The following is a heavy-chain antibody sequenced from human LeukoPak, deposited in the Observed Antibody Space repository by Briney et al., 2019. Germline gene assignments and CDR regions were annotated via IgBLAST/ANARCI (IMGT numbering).Heavy chain of an antibody. D-gene: IGHD6-13*01. CDR3: ARVRIGQQLDKYYYYAMDV. Sequence: NTITSYNIRGERPAVGQGLKKKGWINPNSGGTNFAQKFQGRVTMTTDTSISTAYMEVSRLRSDDTAVYYCARVRIGQQLDKYYYYAMDVWGQGTTVTVSS. CDR2: INPNSGGT. CDR1: NTITSYN. J-gene: IGHJ6*02. V-gene: IGHV1-2*02.